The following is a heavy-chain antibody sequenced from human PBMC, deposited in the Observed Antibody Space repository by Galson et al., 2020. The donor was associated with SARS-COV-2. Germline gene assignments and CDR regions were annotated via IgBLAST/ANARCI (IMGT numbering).Heavy chain of an antibody. CDR1: GFTFSSYV. D-gene: IGHD1-26*01. J-gene: IGHJ4*02. V-gene: IGHV3-30*03. Sequence: GGSLRLSCAASGFTFSSYVMHWVRQAPGKGPEWVAAISSDGSNRYYADSLKGRFTISRDNSKSTLYLQMNSLRAEDTALYYCARGGQWELPYYFDVWGQGTLVTVSS. CDR2: ISSDGSNR. CDR3: ARGGQWELPYYFDV.